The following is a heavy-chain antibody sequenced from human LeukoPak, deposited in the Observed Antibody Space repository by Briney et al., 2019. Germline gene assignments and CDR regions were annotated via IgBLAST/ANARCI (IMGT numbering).Heavy chain of an antibody. CDR1: GDSISSYY. CDR2: IHPSGST. Sequence: PETLSLTCTVSGDSISSYYWSWIRQPAGKGLEWIGRIHPSGSTNYNPSLKSRVTLSVDTSKNQFSLKLSSVTAADTAVYYCARDDYGDFDYWGQGTLVTVSS. V-gene: IGHV4-4*07. J-gene: IGHJ4*02. CDR3: ARDDYGDFDY. D-gene: IGHD4-17*01.